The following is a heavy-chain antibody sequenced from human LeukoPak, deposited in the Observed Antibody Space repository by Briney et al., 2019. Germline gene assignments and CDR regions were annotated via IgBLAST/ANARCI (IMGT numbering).Heavy chain of an antibody. CDR1: GFTFSSYE. D-gene: IGHD2-15*01. CDR3: ARGADGVSSNSRGWFDP. CDR2: ITSSGSTT. J-gene: IGHJ5*02. V-gene: IGHV3-48*03. Sequence: GGSLRLSCAASGFTFSSYEMNWVRQAPGKGLEWVSYITSSGSTTHYADSVKGRFTISRDNARNSLYLQMNTLRAEDTAVYSCARGADGVSSNSRGWFDPWGQGTLVTVSS.